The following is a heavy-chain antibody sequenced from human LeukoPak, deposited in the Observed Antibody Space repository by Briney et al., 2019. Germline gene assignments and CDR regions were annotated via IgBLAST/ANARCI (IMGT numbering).Heavy chain of an antibody. Sequence: PGGSLRLSCAASGFTFSSYGMHWVRQAPGKGLEWVAVIWYDGSNKYYADSVKGRFTISRDNSKNTLYLQMNSLGAEDTAVYYCAKASDSSGYYPKGNWYFDPWGRGTLVTVSS. CDR3: AKASDSSGYYPKGNWYFDP. J-gene: IGHJ2*01. CDR1: GFTFSSYG. CDR2: IWYDGSNK. V-gene: IGHV3-33*06. D-gene: IGHD3-22*01.